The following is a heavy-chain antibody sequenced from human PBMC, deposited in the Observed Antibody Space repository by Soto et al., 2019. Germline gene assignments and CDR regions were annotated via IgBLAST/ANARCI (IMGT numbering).Heavy chain of an antibody. Sequence: QVQLVESGGGVVQPGRSLRLSCGASGFTFSHYGMHWVRQAPGKGLEWVAVILNDGSRQHYADSVKGRLTISRDNSKNTLYLGMNSLRVEDTAVYYCARDDDYGDNGLDYWGQGTLVTVSS. D-gene: IGHD4-17*01. CDR2: ILNDGSRQ. CDR1: GFTFSHYG. CDR3: ARDDDYGDNGLDY. V-gene: IGHV3-33*01. J-gene: IGHJ4*02.